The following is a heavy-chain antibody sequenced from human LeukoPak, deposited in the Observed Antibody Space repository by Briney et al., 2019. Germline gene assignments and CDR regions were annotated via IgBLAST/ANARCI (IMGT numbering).Heavy chain of an antibody. CDR3: ARAYYYDSSDFYQDY. Sequence: ASVKVSCKASGYTFITYGISWVRQAPGQGLEWMGWISVYNGNTNFAQKLQGRVTLTTDTSTSAAYMELRSLRSDDTAVYYWARAYYYDSSDFYQDYWGQGTLVTVSS. J-gene: IGHJ4*02. CDR2: ISVYNGNT. V-gene: IGHV1-18*01. D-gene: IGHD3-22*01. CDR1: GYTFITYG.